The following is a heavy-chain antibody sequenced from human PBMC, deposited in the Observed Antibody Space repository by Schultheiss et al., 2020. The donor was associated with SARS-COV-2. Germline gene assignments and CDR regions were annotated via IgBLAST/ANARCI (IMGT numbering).Heavy chain of an antibody. Sequence: ASVKVSCKASGGTFSSYAISWVRQAPGQGLEWMGWINPNSGGTNYAQKFQGWVTMTRDTSISTAYMELSSLRSEDTAVYYCARSGYSGYVSHYYYYGMDVWGQGTTVTVSS. D-gene: IGHD5-12*01. J-gene: IGHJ6*02. V-gene: IGHV1-2*04. CDR2: INPNSGGT. CDR1: GGTFSSYA. CDR3: ARSGYSGYVSHYYYYGMDV.